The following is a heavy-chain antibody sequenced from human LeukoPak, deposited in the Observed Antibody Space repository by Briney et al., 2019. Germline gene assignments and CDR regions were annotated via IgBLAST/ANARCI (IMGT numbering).Heavy chain of an antibody. J-gene: IGHJ4*02. CDR3: ARGTTYYYGSGNLDY. CDR2: IYHSGST. V-gene: IGHV4-30-2*01. Sequence: PSETLSLTCAVSGGSISSGGYSWSWIRQPPGKGLEWIGYIYHSGSTYYNPSLKSRVTISVDRSKNQFSLKLSSVTAADTAVYYCARGTTYYYGSGNLDYWGQGTLVTVSS. D-gene: IGHD3-10*01. CDR1: GGSISSGGYS.